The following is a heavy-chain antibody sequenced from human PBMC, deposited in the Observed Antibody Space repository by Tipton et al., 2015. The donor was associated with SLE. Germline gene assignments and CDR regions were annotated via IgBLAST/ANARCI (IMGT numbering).Heavy chain of an antibody. CDR3: SRGGEGFATSWTDFDY. CDR2: INQSGST. V-gene: IGHV4-34*01. J-gene: IGHJ4*02. Sequence: TLSLTCAVYGGSFSGYYWSWIRQTPGKGLEWIGEINQSGSTNYNPSLKSRVTISVDTSKNQFSLKLSSVTAADTAVYYCSRGGEGFATSWTDFDYWGQGSLVTVSS. CDR1: GGSFSGYY. D-gene: IGHD3/OR15-3a*01.